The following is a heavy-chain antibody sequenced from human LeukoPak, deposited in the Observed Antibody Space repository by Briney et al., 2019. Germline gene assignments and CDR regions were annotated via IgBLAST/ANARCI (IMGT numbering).Heavy chain of an antibody. J-gene: IGHJ1*01. Sequence: SETLSLTCTVSGASISTYYWSWIRQPPGKGLEWIGYLYYSGSTTYSPSLKSRVAMSVDTSKSQFSLKLNSVTAADTAIYYCARVRGTFETDWGQGTLVTVSS. CDR2: LYYSGST. CDR1: GASISTYY. V-gene: IGHV4-59*01. D-gene: IGHD2/OR15-2a*01. CDR3: ARVRGTFETD.